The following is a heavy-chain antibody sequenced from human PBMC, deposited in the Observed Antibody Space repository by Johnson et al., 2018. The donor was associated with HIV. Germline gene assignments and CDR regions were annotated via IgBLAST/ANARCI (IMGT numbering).Heavy chain of an antibody. CDR1: GFTFSSYA. D-gene: IGHD6-13*01. CDR2: ISYDGSNK. J-gene: IGHJ3*01. Sequence: QVQLVESGGGLVQPGGSLRLSFAASGFTFSSYAMHWVRQAPGKGLEWVAVISYDGSNKYYADSVKGRFTISRDNSKNTLYLQMNSLRAEDTAVYFCARDGKYSSIGPDAFDVWGQGTMVAVSS. V-gene: IGHV3-30-3*01. CDR3: ARDGKYSSIGPDAFDV.